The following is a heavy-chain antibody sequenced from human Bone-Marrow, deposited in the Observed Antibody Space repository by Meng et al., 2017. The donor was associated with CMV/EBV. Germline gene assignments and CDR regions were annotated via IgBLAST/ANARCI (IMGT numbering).Heavy chain of an antibody. D-gene: IGHD2-2*01. CDR2: INPNSGGT. J-gene: IGHJ6*02. CDR3: AFSKPRTHYYYSMDV. Sequence: ASVKVSCKASGYTFTSYGISWVRQAPGQGLEWMGWINPNSGGTNYAQEFQGRVTMTGDTSISTAYMELSRLRSDDTAVYFCAFSKPRTHYYYSMDVWGQGTTVTVSS. CDR1: GYTFTSYG. V-gene: IGHV1-2*02.